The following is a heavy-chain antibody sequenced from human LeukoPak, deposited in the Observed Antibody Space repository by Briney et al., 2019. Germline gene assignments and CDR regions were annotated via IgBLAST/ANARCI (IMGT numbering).Heavy chain of an antibody. CDR2: ISSSGSTI. Sequence: QPGGSLRLSCAASGFTFSSYEMNWVRQAPGKGLEWVSYISSSGSTIYYADPVKGRFTISRDNSKNTLFLQMNSLRAEDTALYYCAKSTGTRTFDYWGQGTLVTVSS. CDR3: AKSTGTRTFDY. CDR1: GFTFSSYE. J-gene: IGHJ4*02. V-gene: IGHV3-48*03. D-gene: IGHD1-1*01.